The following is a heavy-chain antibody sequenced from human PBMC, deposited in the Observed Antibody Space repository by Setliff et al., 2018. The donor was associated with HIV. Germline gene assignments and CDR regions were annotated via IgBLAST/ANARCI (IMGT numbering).Heavy chain of an antibody. Sequence: SETLSLTCSVSGVSVNNGYYWTWIRQRPGQGLEWLGYVFYRGTVSYNPSLKSRLTIVVDKPTNKVSLKLTSVTAADTGTYYCGHQSDVTVVVDYCGQGTQVTVSS. CDR1: GVSVNNGYY. CDR2: VFYRGTV. D-gene: IGHD3-10*01. J-gene: IGHJ4*02. V-gene: IGHV4-31*03. CDR3: GHQSDVTVVVDY.